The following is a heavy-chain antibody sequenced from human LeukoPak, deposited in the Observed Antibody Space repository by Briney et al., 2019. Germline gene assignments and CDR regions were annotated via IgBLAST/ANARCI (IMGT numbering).Heavy chain of an antibody. J-gene: IGHJ4*02. Sequence: GGSLRLSCAASGFTFSSYALHWVRQAPGKGLEWVSAISGGGGSTYYADSVKGRFTISRDNSKNTLYLQMNSLRAEDTAVYYCATRPSSPYWGQGTLVTVSS. V-gene: IGHV3-23*01. CDR3: ATRPSSPY. CDR2: ISGGGGST. CDR1: GFTFSSYA.